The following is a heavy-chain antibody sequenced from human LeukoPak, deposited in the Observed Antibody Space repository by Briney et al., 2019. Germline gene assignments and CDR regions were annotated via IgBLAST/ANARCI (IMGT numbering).Heavy chain of an antibody. CDR3: AKYREKGYPDAFDI. CDR1: GFTFSSYS. V-gene: IGHV3-48*01. CDR2: ISSSSSTI. Sequence: GGSLRLSCAASGFTFSSYSMNWVRQAPGKGLEWVSYISSSSSTIYYADSVKGRFTISRDNSKNTLYLQMNSLRAEDTAVYYCAKYREKGYPDAFDIWGQGTMVTVSS. D-gene: IGHD3-16*02. J-gene: IGHJ3*02.